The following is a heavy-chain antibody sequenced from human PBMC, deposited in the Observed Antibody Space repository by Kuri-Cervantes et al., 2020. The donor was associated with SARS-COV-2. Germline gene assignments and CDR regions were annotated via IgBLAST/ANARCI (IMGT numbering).Heavy chain of an antibody. CDR3: ARGGCSSTSCLPFDY. J-gene: IGHJ4*02. CDR1: GFTFSSYA. D-gene: IGHD2-2*01. CDR2: ISSNGGST. Sequence: GESLKISCSASGFTFSSYAMHWVRQAPGKGLEYVSAISSNGGSTYYADSVKGRFTISRDNAKNSLYLQMNSLRAEDTAVYYCARGGCSSTSCLPFDYWGQGTLVTVSS. V-gene: IGHV3-64*04.